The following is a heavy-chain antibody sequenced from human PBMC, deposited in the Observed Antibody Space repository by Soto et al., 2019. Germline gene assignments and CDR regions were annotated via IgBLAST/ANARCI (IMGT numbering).Heavy chain of an antibody. Sequence: EVQLVESGGGSVQPGGSLRLSCAASGFTFSTFSMNWVRQAPGRGLEWISYISGGGRPISYADSVKGRFTISRDNAKNSLYLQMDSLTDEDTAVYYCARDLGWAFDSWGQGTLATVSS. D-gene: IGHD6-19*01. CDR1: GFTFSTFS. CDR2: ISGGGRPI. V-gene: IGHV3-48*02. J-gene: IGHJ4*02. CDR3: ARDLGWAFDS.